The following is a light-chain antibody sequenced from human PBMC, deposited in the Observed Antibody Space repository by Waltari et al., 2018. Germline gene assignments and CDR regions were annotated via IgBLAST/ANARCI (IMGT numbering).Light chain of an antibody. CDR2: DAS. CDR1: QSVSNY. V-gene: IGKV3-11*01. Sequence: EIVLTQSPATLSLSLGERATLSCRASQSVSNYLAWYQQKPGQAPRLLIYDASNRATGIPARFSGSGSGTDFTLTIRSLEPEDFAVYYCQQRSNGLTFGGGTRVEIK. J-gene: IGKJ4*01. CDR3: QQRSNGLT.